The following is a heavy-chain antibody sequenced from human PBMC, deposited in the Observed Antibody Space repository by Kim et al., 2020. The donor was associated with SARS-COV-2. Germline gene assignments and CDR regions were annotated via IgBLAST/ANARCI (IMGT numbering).Heavy chain of an antibody. D-gene: IGHD6-6*01. CDR2: INGDGSSM. CDR3: VRDPSN. Sequence: GGSLRLSCEASGFRFSDYYMSWIRQAPGKGLEWVAYINGDGSSMKCADSVNGRFSISRDNANKSLSLQMNSLTPEDTAVYYCVRDPSNWGQGTLV. CDR1: GFRFSDYY. V-gene: IGHV3-11*01. J-gene: IGHJ1*01.